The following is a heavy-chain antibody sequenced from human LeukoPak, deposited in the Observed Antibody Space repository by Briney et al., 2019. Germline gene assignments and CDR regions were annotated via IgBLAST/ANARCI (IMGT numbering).Heavy chain of an antibody. V-gene: IGHV3-33*01. J-gene: IGHJ5*02. CDR3: AREVRIAAAGPNWFDP. CDR2: IWYDGSNK. CDR1: GFTFSSYG. D-gene: IGHD6-13*01. Sequence: PGGSLRLSCAASGFTFSSYGMHWVRQAPGKGLEWGAVIWYDGSNKYYADSVKGRFTISRDNSKNTLYLQMNSLRAEDTAVYYCAREVRIAAAGPNWFDPWGQGTLVTVSS.